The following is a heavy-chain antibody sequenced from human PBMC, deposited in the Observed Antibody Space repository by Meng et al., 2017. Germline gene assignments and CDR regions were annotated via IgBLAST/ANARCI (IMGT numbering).Heavy chain of an antibody. CDR1: GYNFPDYY. CDR3: ARDEDISAAGKLFGDY. J-gene: IGHJ4*02. D-gene: IGHD6-13*01. Sequence: LVQYGAEGKKPGASVKVACKPSGYNFPDYYIHWVRQAPGQGLEWMGRIDPKNGDTHYAQKFQGRVTMTGDTSISTAYMDLSGLRSDDTAVYYCARDEDISAAGKLFGDYWGQGTLVTVSS. CDR2: IDPKNGDT. V-gene: IGHV1-2*06.